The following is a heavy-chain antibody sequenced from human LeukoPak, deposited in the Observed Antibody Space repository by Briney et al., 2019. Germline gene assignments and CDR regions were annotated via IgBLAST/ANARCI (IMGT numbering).Heavy chain of an antibody. V-gene: IGHV3-21*01. CDR2: ISSSSSYI. J-gene: IGHJ3*02. CDR1: GFTFSSYS. Sequence: GGSLRLSCAASGFTFSSYSMNWVRQAPGKGLEWVSSISSSSSYIYYADSVKGRFTISRDNAKNSLYRQMNSLRAEDTAVYYCARDIVGIYCGGDCSPAFDIWGQGTMVTVSS. D-gene: IGHD2-21*02. CDR3: ARDIVGIYCGGDCSPAFDI.